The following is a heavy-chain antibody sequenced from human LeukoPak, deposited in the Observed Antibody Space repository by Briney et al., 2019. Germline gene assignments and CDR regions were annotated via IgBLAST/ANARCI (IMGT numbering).Heavy chain of an antibody. CDR1: GGSISSYY. D-gene: IGHD1-26*01. Sequence: SETLSLTCTVSGGSISSYYWSWIRQPAGKGLEWIGRIYISGSTNYNPSLKSRVTISVDTSKNQFSLKLSSVTAADTAVYYCARRLAVGATTYYYYYGMDVWGQGTTVTVSS. CDR3: ARRLAVGATTYYYYYGMDV. J-gene: IGHJ6*02. V-gene: IGHV4-4*07. CDR2: IYISGST.